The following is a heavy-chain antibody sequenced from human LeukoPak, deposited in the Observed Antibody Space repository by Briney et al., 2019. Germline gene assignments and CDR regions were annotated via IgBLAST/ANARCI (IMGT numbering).Heavy chain of an antibody. Sequence: ASVKVSCKASGYTFTSYAMHWVRQAPGQRLEWMGWINAGNGNTKYSQKFQGRVTITRDTSASTAYMELSNLRSEDTAVYYCARDDSGSYYYYGMDVWGQGTTVTVSS. J-gene: IGHJ6*02. D-gene: IGHD1-26*01. CDR1: GYTFTSYA. CDR2: INAGNGNT. V-gene: IGHV1-3*01. CDR3: ARDDSGSYYYYGMDV.